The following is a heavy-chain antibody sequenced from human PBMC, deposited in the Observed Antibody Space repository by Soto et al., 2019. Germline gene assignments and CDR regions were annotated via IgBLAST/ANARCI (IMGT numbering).Heavy chain of an antibody. D-gene: IGHD3-3*01. CDR1: GGYISSYY. Sequence: SEPQSLSCTVSGGYISSYYWSWIRQPPGKGLEWIRYIYYSGSTNYNPSLKSRVTISVDTSKNQFSLKLSSVTAAGTAVYYCARLYYDFWSGYPLSSYYYYYMDVWGKGTTVTVSS. J-gene: IGHJ6*03. CDR3: ARLYYDFWSGYPLSSYYYYYMDV. CDR2: IYYSGST. V-gene: IGHV4-59*01.